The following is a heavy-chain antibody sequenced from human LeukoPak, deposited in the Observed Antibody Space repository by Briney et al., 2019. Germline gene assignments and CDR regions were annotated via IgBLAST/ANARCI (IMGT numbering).Heavy chain of an antibody. CDR2: ISYSGTN. CDR1: GGSVSSSSYY. Sequence: PSETLSLTCTVSGGSVSSSSYYWGWIRQSPGKGLEWIGSISYSGTNYNNPSLKSRVSISIDTPKNQFSVKLTSVTAADTAMYYCASLGTLRSWGQGTLVTVSS. J-gene: IGHJ5*02. D-gene: IGHD7-27*01. CDR3: ASLGTLRS. V-gene: IGHV4-39*01.